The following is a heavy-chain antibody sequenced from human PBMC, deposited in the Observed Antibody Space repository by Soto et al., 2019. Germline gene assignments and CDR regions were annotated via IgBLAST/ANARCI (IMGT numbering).Heavy chain of an antibody. V-gene: IGHV3-23*01. Sequence: WEVLLVACAVSVFTFSSYAMSWVRQAPGKGLDWVSAISGIGGRTHYADSVNGRFTISIDNSKNTLYLQMTSLRAEDTAVYYCAKSPYDSSGYYFFDYWGQGTMVTGSS. CDR3: AKSPYDSSGYYFFDY. CDR2: ISGIGGRT. J-gene: IGHJ4*02. D-gene: IGHD3-22*01. CDR1: VFTFSSYA.